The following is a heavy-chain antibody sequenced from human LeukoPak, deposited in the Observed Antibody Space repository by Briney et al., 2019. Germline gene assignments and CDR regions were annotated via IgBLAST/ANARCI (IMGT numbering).Heavy chain of an antibody. CDR1: GFTFSSYA. CDR3: ARGYDSSGYYYVGFFDY. J-gene: IGHJ4*02. D-gene: IGHD3-22*01. CDR2: INSNGGST. V-gene: IGHV3-64*01. Sequence: GGSLRLSCAASGFTFSSYAMHWVRQARGKGLEYVSVINSNGGSTYYANSVKGRFTISRDNSKNTLYLQMGSLRAEDMAVYYCARGYDSSGYYYVGFFDYWGQGTLVTVSS.